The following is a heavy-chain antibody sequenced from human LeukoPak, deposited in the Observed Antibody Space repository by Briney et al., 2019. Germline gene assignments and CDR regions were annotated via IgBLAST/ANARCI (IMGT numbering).Heavy chain of an antibody. Sequence: PGGSLRLSCAASGFTFSSYAMSWVRQAPGKGLEWVSAISGSGGSTYYADSVKGRFTISRDNSKNTLYLQMDSLRAEDTAVYYCAKRAYYYDSSGYYYFDYWGQGTLVTVSS. J-gene: IGHJ4*02. CDR2: ISGSGGST. CDR1: GFTFSSYA. CDR3: AKRAYYYDSSGYYYFDY. D-gene: IGHD3-22*01. V-gene: IGHV3-23*01.